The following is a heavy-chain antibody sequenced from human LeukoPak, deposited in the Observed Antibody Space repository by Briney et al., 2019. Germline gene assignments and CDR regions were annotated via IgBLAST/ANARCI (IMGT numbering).Heavy chain of an antibody. CDR3: ARDRIGEDFWRRGSDAFDI. Sequence: GGSLRLSCAASGFTFSSYAMHWVRQAPGKGLEWVAVISYDGSNKYYADSVKGRFTISRDNSKNTLYLQMNSLRAEDTAVYYCARDRIGEDFWRRGSDAFDIWGQGTMVTVSS. D-gene: IGHD3-3*01. J-gene: IGHJ3*02. V-gene: IGHV3-30*04. CDR1: GFTFSSYA. CDR2: ISYDGSNK.